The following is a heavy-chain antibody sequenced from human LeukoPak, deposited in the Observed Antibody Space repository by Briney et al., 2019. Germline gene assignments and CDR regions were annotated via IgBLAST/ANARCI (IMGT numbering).Heavy chain of an antibody. J-gene: IGHJ4*02. D-gene: IGHD3-3*01. Sequence: ASVKVSCKASGYTFTGYYMHWVRQAPGQGLEWMGWINPNSGGTNYAQKFQGRVTMTRDTSISTAYMELSRLRSGDTAVYYCARVHNVLRFLEWLFPPDYWGQGTLVTVSS. V-gene: IGHV1-2*02. CDR2: INPNSGGT. CDR1: GYTFTGYY. CDR3: ARVHNVLRFLEWLFPPDY.